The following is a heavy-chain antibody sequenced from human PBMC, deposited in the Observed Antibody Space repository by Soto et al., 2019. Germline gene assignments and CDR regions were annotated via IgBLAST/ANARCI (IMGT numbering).Heavy chain of an antibody. V-gene: IGHV3-15*01. CDR2: IKTKTDGGTT. Sequence: GGSLRLSCAASGFTFSNAWMNWVRQAPGKGLEWVGRIKTKTDGGTTDYAAPVKGRFTISRDDSKNTLYLQMNSLKTEDTAVYYCTTLRVHLWSTDHFDSWGQGTLVTVSS. CDR3: TTLRVHLWSTDHFDS. J-gene: IGHJ4*02. CDR1: GFTFSNAW. D-gene: IGHD3-10*01.